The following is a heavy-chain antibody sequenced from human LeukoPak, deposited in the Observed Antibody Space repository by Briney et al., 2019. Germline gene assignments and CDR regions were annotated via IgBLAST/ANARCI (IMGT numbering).Heavy chain of an antibody. CDR3: ARDLRSSGYYAFDY. V-gene: IGHV3-21*01. Sequence: GGSLRLSCAASGFTFSSYGMNWVRQAPGKGLEWVSFISSSSSYIYYADSVKGRFTISRDNAKNSLYLHMNSLRAEDTAVYYCARDLRSSGYYAFDYWGQGTLVTVSS. CDR1: GFTFSSYG. D-gene: IGHD3-22*01. J-gene: IGHJ4*02. CDR2: ISSSSSYI.